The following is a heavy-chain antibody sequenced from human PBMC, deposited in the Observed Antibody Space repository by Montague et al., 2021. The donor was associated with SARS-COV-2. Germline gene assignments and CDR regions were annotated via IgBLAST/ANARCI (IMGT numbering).Heavy chain of an antibody. D-gene: IGHD3-16*01. Sequence: SLRLSCAASGFTFSSYGMHWVRQAPGKGLEWVAVIWYDGSNKYYADSVKGRFTISRDNPKNTLHLQMNSLRAEDTAVYYCARDLFWGTDSGTQQRRDYWGQGTLVTVSS. CDR1: GFTFSSYG. J-gene: IGHJ4*02. V-gene: IGHV3-33*01. CDR3: ARDLFWGTDSGTQQRRDY. CDR2: IWYDGSNK.